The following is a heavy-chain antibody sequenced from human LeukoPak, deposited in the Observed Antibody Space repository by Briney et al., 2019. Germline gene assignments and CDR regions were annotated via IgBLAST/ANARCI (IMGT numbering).Heavy chain of an antibody. J-gene: IGHJ4*02. CDR1: GFTFSSYA. Sequence: GGSLRLSCAASGFTFSSYAVSWVRQAPGKGLEWVSAISGSGGSTYYADSVKGRFTISRDNSKNTLYLQMNSLRAEDTAVYYCAKALEYSYGWYYFDYWGQGTLVTVSS. CDR3: AKALEYSYGWYYFDY. V-gene: IGHV3-23*01. D-gene: IGHD5-18*01. CDR2: ISGSGGST.